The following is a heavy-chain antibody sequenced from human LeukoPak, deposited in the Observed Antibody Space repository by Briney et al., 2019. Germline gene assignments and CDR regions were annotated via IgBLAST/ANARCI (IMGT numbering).Heavy chain of an antibody. Sequence: SETLSLTCTVSGGSISSSSYYWGWIRQPPGKGLEWIGSIYYSGSTYYNPSLKSRVTMSVDTSKNQFSLKLSSVTAADTAVYYCARVGEQWLPEVRFDPWGQGTLVTVSS. CDR3: ARVGEQWLPEVRFDP. D-gene: IGHD6-19*01. CDR1: GGSISSSSYY. J-gene: IGHJ5*02. V-gene: IGHV4-39*07. CDR2: IYYSGST.